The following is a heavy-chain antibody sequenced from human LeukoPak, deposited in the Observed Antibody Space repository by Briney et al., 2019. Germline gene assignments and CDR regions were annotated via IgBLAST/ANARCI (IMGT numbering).Heavy chain of an antibody. D-gene: IGHD2-15*01. V-gene: IGHV4-39*07. J-gene: IGHJ6*03. CDR3: ARGSCSGGSCSSFYFYYMDV. CDR1: GGYISSSSYY. CDR2: IYYSGST. Sequence: SETLSLTCTVSGGYISSSSYYWGWIRQPPGKGLEWIGSIYYSGSTYYNPSLKSRVTISVDTSKNQFSLKLSSVTAADTAVYYCARGSCSGGSCSSFYFYYMDVWGKGTTVTVSS.